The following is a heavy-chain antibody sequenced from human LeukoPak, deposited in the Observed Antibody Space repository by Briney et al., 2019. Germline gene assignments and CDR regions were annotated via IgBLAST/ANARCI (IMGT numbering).Heavy chain of an antibody. Sequence: ASVKVSCKASGFTFTDHYLHWVRQAPGQGLEWMGWINLKSGGTNYVQKFQGGVTMTRATSISTGYMELSRLRSDDTAVYYCARGDFYCSTTSCYPSDYWGQGTQVTVSS. CDR1: GFTFTDHY. CDR3: ARGDFYCSTTSCYPSDY. J-gene: IGHJ4*02. D-gene: IGHD2-2*01. CDR2: INLKSGGT. V-gene: IGHV1-2*02.